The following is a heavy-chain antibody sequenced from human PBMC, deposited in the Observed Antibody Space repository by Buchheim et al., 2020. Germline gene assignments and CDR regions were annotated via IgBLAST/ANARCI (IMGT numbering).Heavy chain of an antibody. D-gene: IGHD3-22*01. CDR2: ISSSGSTI. CDR3: ASPASPGNYYDSSGLDY. CDR1: GFIFSSYE. V-gene: IGHV3-48*03. J-gene: IGHJ4*02. Sequence: EVQLVESGGGLVQPGGSLRLSCAASGFIFSSYEMNWVRQAPGKGLEWVSYISSSGSTIYYADSVKGRFTISSDNAKNSLYLQMNSLRAEDTAVYYCASPASPGNYYDSSGLDYWGQGT.